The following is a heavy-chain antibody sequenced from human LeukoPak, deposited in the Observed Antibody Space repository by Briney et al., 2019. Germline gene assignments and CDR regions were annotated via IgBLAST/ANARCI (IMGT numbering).Heavy chain of an antibody. CDR3: AKESGKFDY. CDR2: ISADGGST. Sequence: GGSLRLSCVASGLNFDDSAMHWVRQAPGKGLEWVSLISADGGSTFSADSVKGRFSISRDNSKNSLYLQMNSLRGEDTAMYYCAKESGKFDYWGQGTLVAVSS. V-gene: IGHV3-43*02. J-gene: IGHJ4*02. CDR1: GLNFDDSA.